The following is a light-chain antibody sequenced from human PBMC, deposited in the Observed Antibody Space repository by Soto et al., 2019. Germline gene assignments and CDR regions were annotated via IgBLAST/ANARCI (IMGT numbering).Light chain of an antibody. Sequence: DIVLTQSPATLSLSPGERATLSCRASQDINYFLGWYQHKPGQAPRLLIYDASNRATGTPDRFRGSGSGTDFTLTISTLEPEDFESVYYCHQYNKWPQMGEGYTFGQGTKLEIK. CDR1: QDINYF. CDR3: HQYNKWPQMGEGYT. J-gene: IGKJ2*01. CDR2: DAS. V-gene: IGKV3-11*01.